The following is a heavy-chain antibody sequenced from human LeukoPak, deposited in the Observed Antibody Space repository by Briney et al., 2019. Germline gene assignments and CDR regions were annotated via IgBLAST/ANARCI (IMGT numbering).Heavy chain of an antibody. J-gene: IGHJ4*02. V-gene: IGHV4-39*01. Sequence: PSETLSLTCAVYGGSFSGYYWGWIRQAPGKGLEWIGSIYYSGSTYYNPSLKSRVTISVDTSKNQFSLKLSSVTAADTAVYYCARHKEYFDWLFYFDYWGQGTLVTVSS. CDR3: ARHKEYFDWLFYFDY. D-gene: IGHD3-9*01. CDR1: GGSFSGYY. CDR2: IYYSGST.